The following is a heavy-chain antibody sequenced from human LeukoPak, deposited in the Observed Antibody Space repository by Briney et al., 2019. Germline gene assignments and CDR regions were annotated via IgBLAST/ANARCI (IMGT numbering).Heavy chain of an antibody. CDR2: IYDSGTT. Sequence: SQTLSLTCTVSGGSIGSGGYYWSWIRQHPGKGLEWLGYIYDSGTTYYSPSLESRVTISVDTSKNQFSLKLSSVTAADTAVYYCARMGSGYPYYFDYWGEGTLVTVSS. D-gene: IGHD3-22*01. V-gene: IGHV4-31*03. CDR3: ARMGSGYPYYFDY. J-gene: IGHJ4*02. CDR1: GGSIGSGGYY.